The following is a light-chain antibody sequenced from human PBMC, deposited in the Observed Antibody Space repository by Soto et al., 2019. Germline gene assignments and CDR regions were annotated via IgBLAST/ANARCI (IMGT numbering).Light chain of an antibody. CDR2: LGS. Sequence: DIVMTQSPLSLPVTPGEPASISCRSSQSLLYKNGYSYLDWYLQKPGQSPQLLIYLGSNRASGVXDMXSASGSGTDFTLKISRVEAEDVGIYYCMQALQTPPTFGQGTKVEIK. V-gene: IGKV2-28*01. CDR1: QSLLYKNGYSY. J-gene: IGKJ1*01. CDR3: MQALQTPPT.